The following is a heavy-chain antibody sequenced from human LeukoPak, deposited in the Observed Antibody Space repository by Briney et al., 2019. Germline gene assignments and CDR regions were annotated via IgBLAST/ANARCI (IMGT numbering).Heavy chain of an antibody. J-gene: IGHJ6*02. D-gene: IGHD6-13*01. V-gene: IGHV1-46*01. CDR1: GYTFTSYY. Sequence: ASVKVSCKASGYTFTSYYMHWVRQAPGQGLEWMGIINPSGGSTSYAQKFQGRVTMTRDTSTSTVYMELSSLRSEDTAVYYCARQAAAAGSSDYYYGMDVWGQGTTVTVSS. CDR2: INPSGGST. CDR3: ARQAAAAGSSDYYYGMDV.